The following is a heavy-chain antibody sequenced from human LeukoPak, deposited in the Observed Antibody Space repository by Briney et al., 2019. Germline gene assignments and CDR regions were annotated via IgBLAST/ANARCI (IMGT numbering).Heavy chain of an antibody. CDR2: INPNSGGT. Sequence: ASVKVSCKASGYTFTGYYMHWVRQAPGQGLEWMGWINPNSGGTNYAQKFQGKVTMTRDTSISTAYMELSRLRSDDTAVYYCARSFWFLEWLEGLDWFDPWGQGTLVTASS. D-gene: IGHD3-3*01. CDR1: GYTFTGYY. J-gene: IGHJ5*02. V-gene: IGHV1-2*02. CDR3: ARSFWFLEWLEGLDWFDP.